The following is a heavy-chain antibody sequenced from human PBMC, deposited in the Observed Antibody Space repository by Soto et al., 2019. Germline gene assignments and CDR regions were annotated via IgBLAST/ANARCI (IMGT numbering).Heavy chain of an antibody. CDR1: GASISISSDY. V-gene: IGHV4-39*01. Sequence: SETLSLTCTVSGASISISSDYWGWIRQPPGKGLEWIGVINYSGSTYYNPSLKSRVTISVDTSKNQFSLNLSSVTAADTAVYYCARHPDMDVWGQGTTVTVSS. J-gene: IGHJ6*02. CDR3: ARHPDMDV. CDR2: INYSGST.